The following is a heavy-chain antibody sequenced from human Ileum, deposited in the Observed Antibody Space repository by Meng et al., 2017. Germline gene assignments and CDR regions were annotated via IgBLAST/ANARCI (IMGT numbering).Heavy chain of an antibody. CDR1: GASISSSNW. D-gene: IGHD2/OR15-2a*01. CDR2: IFHTGST. J-gene: IGHJ4*02. CDR3: ATNKNKKIDY. V-gene: IGHV4-4*03. Sequence: VQLQEWGLGLVDLPGALSLTCVATGASISSSNWWNWVRPPTGKGLEWIGEIFHTGSTNYNPSLKSRVTISADKSKNQFSLNLSSVTAADTAVYYCATNKNKKIDYWGQGTLVTVSS.